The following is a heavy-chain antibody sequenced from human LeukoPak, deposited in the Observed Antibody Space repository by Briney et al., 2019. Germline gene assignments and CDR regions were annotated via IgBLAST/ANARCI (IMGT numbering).Heavy chain of an antibody. CDR2: INTNTGNP. Sequence: RASVKVSCKASGYTFTSYAMNWVRQAPGQGLEWMGWINTNTGNPTYAQGFTGRFVFSLDTSVSTAYLQISSLKAEDTAVYYCASSKLLWFGELSFDYWGQGTLVTVSS. V-gene: IGHV7-4-1*02. CDR3: ASSKLLWFGELSFDY. D-gene: IGHD3-10*01. CDR1: GYTFTSYA. J-gene: IGHJ4*02.